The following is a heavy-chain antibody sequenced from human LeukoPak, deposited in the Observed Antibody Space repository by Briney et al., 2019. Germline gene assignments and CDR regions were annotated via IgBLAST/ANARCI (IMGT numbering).Heavy chain of an antibody. D-gene: IGHD6-19*01. J-gene: IGHJ4*02. CDR1: GGTFSSYA. CDR2: IIPIFGIA. Sequence: GASVKVSCKASGGTFSSYAISWVRQAPGQGLEWMGRIIPIFGIANYAQKFQGRVTITADKSTSTAYMELSSLRSEDTAVYCCTVAGTGMLDYLGQGTLVTVSS. CDR3: TVAGTGMLDY. V-gene: IGHV1-69*04.